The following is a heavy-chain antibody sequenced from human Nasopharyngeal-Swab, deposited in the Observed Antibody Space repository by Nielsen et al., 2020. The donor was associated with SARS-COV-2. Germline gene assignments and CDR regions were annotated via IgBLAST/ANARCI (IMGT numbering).Heavy chain of an antibody. Sequence: GESLKISCAASGFTVSSNYMSWVRQAPGKGLEWVSVIYSGGSTYYADSVKGRFTISRDNSKNTLYLQMNSLRAEDTAVYYCARAYCGGDCYGDYWGQGTLVTVSS. CDR2: IYSGGST. D-gene: IGHD2-21*02. V-gene: IGHV3-66*01. CDR1: GFTVSSNY. CDR3: ARAYCGGDCYGDY. J-gene: IGHJ4*02.